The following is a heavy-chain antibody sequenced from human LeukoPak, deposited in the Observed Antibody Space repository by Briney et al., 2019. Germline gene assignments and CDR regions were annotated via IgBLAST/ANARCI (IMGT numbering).Heavy chain of an antibody. J-gene: IGHJ4*02. CDR2: ISSSSSYI. V-gene: IGHV3-21*01. CDR1: GFTFSSYS. CDR3: AREDGYCSSTSCYGPDY. D-gene: IGHD2-2*03. Sequence: GGSLRLSCAASGFTFSSYSMNWVRQAPGKGLEWVSSISSSSSYIYYADSVKGRFTISRDNAKNSLYLQTNSLRAEDTAVYYCAREDGYCSSTSCYGPDYWGQGTLVTVSS.